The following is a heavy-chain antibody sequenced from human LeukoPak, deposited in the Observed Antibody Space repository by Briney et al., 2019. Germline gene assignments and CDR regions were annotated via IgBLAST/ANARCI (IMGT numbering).Heavy chain of an antibody. CDR3: ARDSYYYGSGSYDGEPFDF. J-gene: IGHJ4*02. CDR2: ISAYNGNT. D-gene: IGHD3-10*01. V-gene: IGHV1-18*01. Sequence: ASVKVSCKASGYIFINYGISWVRQAPGQGLEWMGWISAYNGNTNYAQKLQGRVTMTTDTSTSTAYMELRSLRSDDTAVYYCARDSYYYGSGSYDGEPFDFWVQGTLVTVSS. CDR1: GYIFINYG.